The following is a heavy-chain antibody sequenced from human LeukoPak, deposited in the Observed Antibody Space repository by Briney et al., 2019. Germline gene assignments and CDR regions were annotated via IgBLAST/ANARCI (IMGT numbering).Heavy chain of an antibody. V-gene: IGHV4-34*01. CDR3: ARGARDYDILTGPQYYFDY. Sequence: SETLSLTCAVYGGSFSGYYWSWIRQPPGKGLEWIGEINHSGSTNYNPSLKSRVTISVDTSKNQFSLKLSSVTAADTAVYYCARGARDYDILTGPQYYFDYWGQRTLVTVPS. D-gene: IGHD3-9*01. J-gene: IGHJ4*02. CDR2: INHSGST. CDR1: GGSFSGYY.